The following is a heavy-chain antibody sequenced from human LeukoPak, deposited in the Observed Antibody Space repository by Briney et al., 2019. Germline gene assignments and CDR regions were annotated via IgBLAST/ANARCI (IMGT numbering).Heavy chain of an antibody. CDR1: GGSISNLNHY. CDR3: ARPSTYYYDSSGHGAFDI. V-gene: IGHV4-61*02. CDR2: IYASGST. J-gene: IGHJ3*02. Sequence: SETLSLTCTVSGGSISNLNHYWSWIRQPAGKGLEWIGRIYASGSTNYNPSPKSRVTISVDTSKNQFSLKLSSVTAADTAVYYCARPSTYYYDSSGHGAFDIWGQGTMVTVSS. D-gene: IGHD3-22*01.